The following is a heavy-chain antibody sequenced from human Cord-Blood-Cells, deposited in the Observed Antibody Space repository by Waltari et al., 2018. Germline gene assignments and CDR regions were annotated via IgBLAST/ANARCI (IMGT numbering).Heavy chain of an antibody. J-gene: IGHJ2*01. V-gene: IGHV1-69*01. Sequence: QVQLVQSGAEVTKPGSSVKVSCKAPGGTFRSYAIRWVRQAPGQGLGGMGGIIPIFGTANYAQKFQGRVTITADESTSTAYMELSSLRSEDTAVYYCARAEFTGVDWYFDLWGRGTLVTVSS. CDR3: ARAEFTGVDWYFDL. D-gene: IGHD7-27*01. CDR2: IIPIFGTA. CDR1: GGTFRSYA.